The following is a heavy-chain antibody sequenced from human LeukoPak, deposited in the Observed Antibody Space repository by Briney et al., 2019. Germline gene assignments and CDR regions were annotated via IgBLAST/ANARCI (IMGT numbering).Heavy chain of an antibody. CDR1: GYTFTSYG. CDR2: ISAYNGNT. V-gene: IGHV1-18*01. Sequence: ASVKVSCKASGYTFTSYGISWVRQAPGQGLEWMGWISAYNGNTNYAQKLQGRVTMTTDTSTSTAYMELRSLRSDDTAVYYCARARFLEWSKWGIDVWGQGTTVTVSS. CDR3: ARARFLEWSKWGIDV. J-gene: IGHJ6*02. D-gene: IGHD3-3*01.